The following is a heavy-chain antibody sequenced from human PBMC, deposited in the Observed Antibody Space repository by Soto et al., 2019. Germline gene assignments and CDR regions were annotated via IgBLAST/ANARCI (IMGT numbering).Heavy chain of an antibody. CDR1: GFTFSSKW. CDR3: VRGTSDWRGVDY. CDR2: SSPDGSDT. J-gene: IGHJ4*02. D-gene: IGHD6-19*01. V-gene: IGHV3-74*01. Sequence: GGSLRLSCAASGFTFSSKWMHWVRQAPGKGLEWVSNSSPDGSDTNYADSVRGRFSTSRDNAKNTLSLQMSSLRVDDTALYFCVRGTSDWRGVDYWGQGTLVTVSS.